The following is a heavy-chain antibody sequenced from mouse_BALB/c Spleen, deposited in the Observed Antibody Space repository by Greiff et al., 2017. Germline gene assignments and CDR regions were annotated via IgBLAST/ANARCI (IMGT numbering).Heavy chain of an antibody. CDR1: GFTFSDYY. Sequence: EVKLVESGGGLVKPGGSLKLSCAASGFTFSDYYMYWVRQTPEKRLEWVATISDGGSYTYYPDSVKGRFTISRDNAKNNLYLQMSSLKSEDTAMYYCARVGTTGGYAMDYWGQGTSVTVSS. CDR2: ISDGGSYT. CDR3: ARVGTTGGYAMDY. J-gene: IGHJ4*01. D-gene: IGHD2-14*01. V-gene: IGHV5-4*02.